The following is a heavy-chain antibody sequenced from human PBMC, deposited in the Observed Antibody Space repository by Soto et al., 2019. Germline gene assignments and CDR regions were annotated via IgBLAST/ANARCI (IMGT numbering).Heavy chain of an antibody. CDR2: ISSSSSYI. D-gene: IGHD4-4*01. Sequence: GGSLRLSCSASGFTFSSYSMNWVRQAPGKGLEWVSCISSSSSYINYADSVKGRFTISRDNAKSSLYLEMNSLRAEDTAVYYCARDLLTTITLEADYWGQGTLVTVSS. CDR3: ARDLLTTITLEADY. CDR1: GFTFSSYS. J-gene: IGHJ4*02. V-gene: IGHV3-21*01.